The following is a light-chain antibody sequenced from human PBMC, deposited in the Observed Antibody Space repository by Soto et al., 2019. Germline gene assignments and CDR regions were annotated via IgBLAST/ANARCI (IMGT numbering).Light chain of an antibody. V-gene: IGKV3-11*01. CDR3: RQRSNWPVT. Sequence: EIVLTQSPATLSFSPGDTATLSCRASRSVTSYLAWYQQKPGQAPRLLSYDPFNRATGIPDRFSGSGSVTDFTLTIRSQTSEDFAICYCRQRSNWPVTVGQGTMMEIK. J-gene: IGKJ2*01. CDR1: RSVTSY. CDR2: DPF.